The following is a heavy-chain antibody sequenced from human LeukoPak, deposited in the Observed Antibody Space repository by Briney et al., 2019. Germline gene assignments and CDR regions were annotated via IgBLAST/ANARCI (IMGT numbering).Heavy chain of an antibody. CDR1: GFTFDDYA. D-gene: IGHD6-13*01. V-gene: IGHV3-9*01. Sequence: PGRSLRLSCAASGFTFDDYAMPWVGQAPGKGLEWVSGIGWNSGGIVYADSVKGRFTISRDNAKKSPYLQMNSLGAEDTALYYCVKVTAAGFVDHWGQGTLVTVSS. CDR3: VKVTAAGFVDH. J-gene: IGHJ4*02. CDR2: IGWNSGGI.